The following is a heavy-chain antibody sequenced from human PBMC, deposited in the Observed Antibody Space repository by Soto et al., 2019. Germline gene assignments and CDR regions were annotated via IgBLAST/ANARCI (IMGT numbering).Heavy chain of an antibody. D-gene: IGHD2-2*01. J-gene: IGHJ6*02. CDR2: IYHSGSI. V-gene: IGHV4-30-2*05. CDR1: GGSISSGGYS. CDR3: ARGAIDYYYGMDV. Sequence: SETLSLTCAVSGGSISSGGYSWSWIRQPPGKGLEGIGYIYHSGSIYYNPSLKSRVTISVDTSKNQFSLKLSSVTAADTAVYYCARGAIDYYYGMDVWGQGTTVTVSS.